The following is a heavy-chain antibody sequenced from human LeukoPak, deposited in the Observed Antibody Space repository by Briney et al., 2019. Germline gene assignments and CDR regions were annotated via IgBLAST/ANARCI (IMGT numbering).Heavy chain of an antibody. J-gene: IGHJ3*02. CDR3: ARGGYCTTALCYAMNAFDI. CDR1: GFTFSDYY. D-gene: IGHD2-2*03. CDR2: ISSSSSYT. V-gene: IGHV3-11*06. Sequence: GGSLRLSCAASGFTFSDYYMSWIRQAPGKGLEWVSYISSSSSYTNYADSVKGRFTISRDNAKNSLYLQMNSLRAEDTAVYYCARGGYCTTALCYAMNAFDIWGQGTMVTVSS.